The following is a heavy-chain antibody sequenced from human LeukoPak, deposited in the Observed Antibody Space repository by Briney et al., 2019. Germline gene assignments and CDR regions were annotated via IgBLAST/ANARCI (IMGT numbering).Heavy chain of an antibody. CDR3: AELGITMIGGV. V-gene: IGHV3-21*01. J-gene: IGHJ6*04. CDR2: ISTSSSYI. Sequence: GGSLRLSCAASGFTFSSYAMHWVRQAPGKGLEWVSSISTSSSYIYYADSVKGRFTISRHNAKNSLYLQMNSLRAEDTAVYYCAELGITMIGGVWGKGTTVTISS. D-gene: IGHD3-10*02. CDR1: GFTFSSYA.